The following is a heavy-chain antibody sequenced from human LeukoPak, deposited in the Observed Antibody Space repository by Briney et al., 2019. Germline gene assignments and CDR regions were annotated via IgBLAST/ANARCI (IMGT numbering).Heavy chain of an antibody. J-gene: IGHJ4*02. CDR1: GYTFSSYY. D-gene: IGHD4-17*01. Sequence: ASVKVSCKASGYTFSSYYMHWVRQAPGQGLEWMGIINPSGGSTTYAQKFQGRVTMTRDTSTNIVYMELSSLSSDDTAVYYCARDHVMTMVTTPYYFDYWGQGTLVTASS. CDR2: INPSGGST. CDR3: ARDHVMTMVTTPYYFDY. V-gene: IGHV1-46*01.